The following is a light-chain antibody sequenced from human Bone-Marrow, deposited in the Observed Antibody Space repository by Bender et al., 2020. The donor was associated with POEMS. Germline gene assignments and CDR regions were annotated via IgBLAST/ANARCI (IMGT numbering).Light chain of an antibody. J-gene: IGLJ2*01. V-gene: IGLV2-14*01. CDR1: SSNVGGYNY. Sequence: QSALTQPASVSGSPGQSITISCTGTSSNVGGYNYVSWYQQHPGKAPKLIVYDVSNRPSGVSNRFSGSKSGNSASLTISGLQAEDEADYYCCSFAGNDIFIFGGGTKLTVL. CDR2: DVS. CDR3: CSFAGNDIFI.